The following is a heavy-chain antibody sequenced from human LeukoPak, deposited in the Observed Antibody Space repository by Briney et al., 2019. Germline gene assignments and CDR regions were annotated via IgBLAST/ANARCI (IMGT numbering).Heavy chain of an antibody. V-gene: IGHV4-59*08. CDR1: GGSINNYY. J-gene: IGHJ3*01. CDR3: ARLDTASDF. Sequence: PSETLSLTCTVSGGSINNYYWNWIRQPPGKGLEWIGYIYYNGATSYNPSLKSRVTISLDTSKSQFSLKLSSVTAADTATYYCARLDTASDFWGQGTLVTVSS. D-gene: IGHD5-18*01. CDR2: IYYNGAT.